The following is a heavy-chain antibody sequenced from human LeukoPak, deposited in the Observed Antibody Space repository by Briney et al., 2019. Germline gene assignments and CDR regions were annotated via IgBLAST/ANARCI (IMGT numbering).Heavy chain of an antibody. CDR3: ARSYDSSGPHFDY. CDR1: GGSISSGGYY. CDR2: IYYSGST. V-gene: IGHV4-31*03. D-gene: IGHD3-22*01. Sequence: SETLSLTCTVSGGSISSGGYYWSWLRQHPGKGLEWIGYIYYSGSTYYNPSLKSRVTISVDTSKNQFSLKLSSVTAADTAVYYCARSYDSSGPHFDYWGQGTLVTVSS. J-gene: IGHJ4*02.